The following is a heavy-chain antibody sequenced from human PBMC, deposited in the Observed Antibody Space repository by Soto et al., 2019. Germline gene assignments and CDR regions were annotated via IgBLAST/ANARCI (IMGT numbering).Heavy chain of an antibody. CDR2: IYHSGST. CDR1: GGSVSIGSYY. Sequence: SETLSLTCTVSGGSVSIGSYYWGWIRQPPGKGLEWIGYIYHSGSTNYNPSLKSRVTISVDTSKNQFSLSLTSVTAADTAVYYCARLSAAWFDPWGQGTLVTVSS. D-gene: IGHD6-19*01. J-gene: IGHJ5*02. V-gene: IGHV4-61*01. CDR3: ARLSAAWFDP.